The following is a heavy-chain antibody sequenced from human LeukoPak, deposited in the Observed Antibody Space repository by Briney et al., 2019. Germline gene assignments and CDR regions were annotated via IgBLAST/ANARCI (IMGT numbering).Heavy chain of an antibody. J-gene: IGHJ3*02. CDR2: ISSSGSTI. V-gene: IGHV3-48*03. CDR1: GFTFSSYE. D-gene: IGHD3-10*01. CDR3: ARDRYGSGCYSDAFDI. Sequence: GGSLRLSCAASGFTFSSYEMNWVRQAPGKGLEWVSYISSSGSTIYYADSVKGRFTISRDNAKNSLYLQMNSLRAEDTAVYYCARDRYGSGCYSDAFDIWGQGTMVTVSS.